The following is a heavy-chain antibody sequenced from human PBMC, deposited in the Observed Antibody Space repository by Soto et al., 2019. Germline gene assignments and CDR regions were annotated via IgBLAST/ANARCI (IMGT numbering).Heavy chain of an antibody. CDR1: GFSFSTYS. V-gene: IGHV3-30-3*01. J-gene: IGHJ6*02. D-gene: IGHD5-18*01. Sequence: GXSLRLSCAASGFSFSTYSMTWFRQAPVKGLEWVAVISYDGSNKYYADSVKGRFTISRDNSKNTLYLQMNSLRAEDTAVYYCAFTAMVSPTYYYYYGMDVWGQGTTVTVSS. CDR2: ISYDGSNK. CDR3: AFTAMVSPTYYYYYGMDV.